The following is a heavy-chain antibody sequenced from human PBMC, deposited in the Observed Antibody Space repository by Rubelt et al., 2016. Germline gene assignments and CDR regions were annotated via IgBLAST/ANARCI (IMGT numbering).Heavy chain of an antibody. CDR3: AREVGAPDY. V-gene: IGHV7-4-1*02. CDR1: GGTFSSYA. CDR2: INTNTGNP. J-gene: IGHJ4*02. Sequence: QVQLVQSGAEVKKPGSSVKVSCKASGGTFSSYAISWVRQAPGQGLEWMGWINTNTGNPTYAQGFTGRFVFYLDTSVSTAYLQISSLKAEDTAVYYCAREVGAPDYWGQGTLVTVSS. D-gene: IGHD1-26*01.